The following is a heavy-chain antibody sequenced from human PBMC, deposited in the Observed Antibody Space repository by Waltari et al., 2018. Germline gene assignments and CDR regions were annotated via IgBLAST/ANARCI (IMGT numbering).Heavy chain of an antibody. V-gene: IGHV4-34*01. CDR3: ARGSDIVATTGWFDY. CDR1: GGSFSGYY. D-gene: IGHD5-12*01. J-gene: IGHJ4*02. Sequence: QVQLQQWGAGLLKPSETLSLTCAVYGGSFSGYYWSWLRQPPGKGLEWIGEINHSGSTNYNPSLKSRVTISVDTSKNQFSLKLSSVTAADTAVYYCARGSDIVATTGWFDYWGQGTLVTVSS. CDR2: INHSGST.